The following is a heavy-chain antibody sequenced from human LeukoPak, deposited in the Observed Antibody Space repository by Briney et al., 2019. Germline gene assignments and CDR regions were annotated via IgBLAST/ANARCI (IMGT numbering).Heavy chain of an antibody. CDR2: INPNSGGT. J-gene: IGHJ4*02. Sequence: ASVKVSCKASGYTFTGYYMHWVRQAPGQGPEWMGWINPNSGGTNYAQKFQGRVTMTRDTSISTDYMELSRLRSDDTAVYYCARASDGLSALDYWGQGTLVTVSS. D-gene: IGHD3-9*01. CDR1: GYTFTGYY. CDR3: ARASDGLSALDY. V-gene: IGHV1-2*02.